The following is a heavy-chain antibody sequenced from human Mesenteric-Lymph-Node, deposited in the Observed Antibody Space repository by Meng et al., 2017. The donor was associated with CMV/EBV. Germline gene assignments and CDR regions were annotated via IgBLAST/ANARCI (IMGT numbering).Heavy chain of an antibody. Sequence: TCGVYGGSFSDYYWSWIRQPPGKGLDWIGEINHSGNTYHNPSLKSRVTISVDTSKNQFSLNLRSVTAADAAVYFCARRSIRGGFDYWGLGTLVTVSS. J-gene: IGHJ4*02. CDR3: ARRSIRGGFDY. V-gene: IGHV4-34*01. CDR2: INHSGNT. CDR1: GGSFSDYY. D-gene: IGHD3-16*01.